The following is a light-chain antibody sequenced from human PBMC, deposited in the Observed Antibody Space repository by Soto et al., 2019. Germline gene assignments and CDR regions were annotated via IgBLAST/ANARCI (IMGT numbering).Light chain of an antibody. J-gene: IGKJ4*01. V-gene: IGKV1-9*01. CDR2: SAS. CDR1: QGIATY. Sequence: QLTQSPSSLSASIGDRVTITCRASQGIATYLAWYQQKPGQAPNLLIYSASTLQSGVPSRFSGGGSGTEFTLTIISLQPEDFAPYYCQQLNSYPLTFGGGTKVEI. CDR3: QQLNSYPLT.